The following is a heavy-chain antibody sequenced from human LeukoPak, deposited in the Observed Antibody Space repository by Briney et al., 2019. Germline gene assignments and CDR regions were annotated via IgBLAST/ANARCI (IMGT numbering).Heavy chain of an antibody. J-gene: IGHJ4*02. D-gene: IGHD2-15*01. CDR2: ISSSSRYI. V-gene: IGHV3-21*06. CDR3: ARDQEPKMRLGYCRGGSCYPDY. CDR1: GFTFSSYS. Sequence: GGSLRLSCEASGFTFSSYSMNWVRQAPGKGLEWVSAISSSSRYISYADSVKGRFTISRDNANVLYLQMNSLRAEDTAVYYCARDQEPKMRLGYCRGGSCYPDYWGQGTLVTVSS.